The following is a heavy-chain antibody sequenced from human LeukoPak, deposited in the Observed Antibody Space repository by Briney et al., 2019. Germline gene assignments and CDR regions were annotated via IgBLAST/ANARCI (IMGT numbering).Heavy chain of an antibody. J-gene: IGHJ6*02. CDR3: ARARLDCSSTSCYKGMDV. D-gene: IGHD2-2*02. V-gene: IGHV1-3*01. Sequence: ASVKVSCKASGYTFTSYAIHWVRQAPGQRLEWMGWINAGNGNTKYSQKFQGRVTITRDTSASTAYMELSRLRSDDTAVYYCARARLDCSSTSCYKGMDVWGQGTTVTVSS. CDR2: INAGNGNT. CDR1: GYTFTSYA.